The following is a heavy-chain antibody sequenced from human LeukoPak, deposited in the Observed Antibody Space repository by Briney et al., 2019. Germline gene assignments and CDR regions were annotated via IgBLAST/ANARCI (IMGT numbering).Heavy chain of an antibody. Sequence: GGSLRLSCAASGFTFSSYSMNWVRQAPGKGLEWVSSISSSSSYIYYADSVKGRFTISRDNAKNSLYLQMNSLRAEDTAVYYCARVNHYYDSSGYEPQGGFDYWGQGTLVTVSS. CDR3: ARVNHYYDSSGYEPQGGFDY. D-gene: IGHD3-22*01. J-gene: IGHJ4*02. V-gene: IGHV3-21*01. CDR2: ISSSSSYI. CDR1: GFTFSSYS.